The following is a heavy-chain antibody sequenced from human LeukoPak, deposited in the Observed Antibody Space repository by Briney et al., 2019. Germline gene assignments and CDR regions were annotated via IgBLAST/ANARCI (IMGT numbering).Heavy chain of an antibody. Sequence: GGSLRLSCAVSGFTFSNCAMTWVRQAPGKGLEWVSGISTSGGDTYYADSVKGRFTISRDNSKNTVFLQMNSLRAEDTAVYFCAKDQRYWAVWGQGTTVTVSS. V-gene: IGHV3-23*01. CDR2: ISTSGGDT. J-gene: IGHJ6*02. D-gene: IGHD3-9*01. CDR3: AKDQRYWAV. CDR1: GFTFSNCA.